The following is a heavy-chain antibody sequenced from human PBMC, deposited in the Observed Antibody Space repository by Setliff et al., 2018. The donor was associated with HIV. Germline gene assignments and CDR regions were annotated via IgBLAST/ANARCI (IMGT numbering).Heavy chain of an antibody. D-gene: IGHD2-2*03. V-gene: IGHV3-53*05. Sequence: PGGSLRLSCAASGFSVNSNYMSWVRQAPGKGLEWVSVIYSGGSTYYADSVKGRFTVSRDNSKNTLYLQMNSLRGEDTAVYYCSRHLGYCSTTNSCWGQGTPVTVSS. CDR3: SRHLGYCSTTNSC. CDR2: IYSGGST. J-gene: IGHJ4*02. CDR1: GFSVNSNY.